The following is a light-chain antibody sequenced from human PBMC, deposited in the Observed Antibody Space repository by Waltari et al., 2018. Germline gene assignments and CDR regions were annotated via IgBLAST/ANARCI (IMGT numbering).Light chain of an antibody. CDR2: AAS. V-gene: IGKV1-39*01. Sequence: DIQMTQSPSSLSASVGDRVTITCRASQSLSSYLNWYQQKPGKAPKRLIYAASSLQSGVPSKFSGSGSGTDFTRTISSLQPEYFATYYCQQSYSTPPTFGGGTKVEIK. J-gene: IGKJ4*01. CDR1: QSLSSY. CDR3: QQSYSTPPT.